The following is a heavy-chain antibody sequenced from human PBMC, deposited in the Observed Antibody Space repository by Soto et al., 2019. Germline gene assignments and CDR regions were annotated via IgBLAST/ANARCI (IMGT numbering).Heavy chain of an antibody. V-gene: IGHV3-15*07. CDR2: IKSKTDGGTT. D-gene: IGHD3-3*01. CDR1: GFTFSNAW. Sequence: EVPLVESGGGLVKPGGSLRLSCAASGFTFSNAWMNWVRQAPGKGLEWVGRIKSKTDGGTTDYAAPVKGRFTISRDDSKNTLYLQMNSLKTEDTAVYYCTSYSYYDFWSGYLPFYYYGMDVWGQGTTVTVSS. J-gene: IGHJ6*02. CDR3: TSYSYYDFWSGYLPFYYYGMDV.